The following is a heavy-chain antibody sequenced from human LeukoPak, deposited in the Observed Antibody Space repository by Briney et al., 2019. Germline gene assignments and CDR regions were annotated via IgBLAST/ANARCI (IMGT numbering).Heavy chain of an antibody. V-gene: IGHV4-30-2*01. J-gene: IGHJ4*02. CDR2: INHSGST. CDR1: GGSISSGGYS. D-gene: IGHD3-22*01. CDR3: ARGYYDSSEYYFDY. Sequence: PSQTLSLTCAVSGGSISSGGYSWSWIRQPPGKGLEWIGEINHSGSTNYNPSLKSRVTISVDTSKNQFSLKLSSVTAADTAVYYCARGYYDSSEYYFDYWGQGTLVTVSS.